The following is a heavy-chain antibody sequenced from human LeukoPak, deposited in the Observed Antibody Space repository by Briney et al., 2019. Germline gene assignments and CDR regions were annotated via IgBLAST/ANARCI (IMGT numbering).Heavy chain of an antibody. CDR1: GGSISSYY. Sequence: SETLSLTCTVSGGSISSYYWSWIRQPPGKGLEWIGYIYTSGSTNYNPSLKSRVTISVDTSKNQFSLKLSSVTAADTAVYYCARGRVMITFGGVIARGPFDYWGQGTLVTVSS. V-gene: IGHV4-4*09. J-gene: IGHJ4*02. D-gene: IGHD3-16*02. CDR2: IYTSGST. CDR3: ARGRVMITFGGVIARGPFDY.